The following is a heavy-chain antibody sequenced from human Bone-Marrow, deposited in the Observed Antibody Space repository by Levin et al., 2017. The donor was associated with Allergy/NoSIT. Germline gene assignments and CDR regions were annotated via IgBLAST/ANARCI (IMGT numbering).Heavy chain of an antibody. V-gene: IGHV4-30-4*01. J-gene: IGHJ6*02. Sequence: SETLSLTCTVSGASISSNDYYWSWIRQPPGKGLEWIGYIYSSGNTHYNPSLKSRVTMSLDASKNQISLKLNSVTAADTAVYYGARGRDYYDSSGYDIVYYGMDVWGQGTTVTVSS. CDR3: ARGRDYYDSSGYDIVYYGMDV. CDR1: GASISSNDYY. D-gene: IGHD3-22*01. CDR2: IYSSGNT.